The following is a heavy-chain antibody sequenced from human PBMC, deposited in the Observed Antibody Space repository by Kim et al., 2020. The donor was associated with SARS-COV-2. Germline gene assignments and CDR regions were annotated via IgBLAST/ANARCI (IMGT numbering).Heavy chain of an antibody. Sequence: GGSLRLSCAASGFTFSSYAMHWVRQAPGKGLEWVAVISYDGSNKYYADSVKGRFTISRDNSKNTLYLQMNSLRAEDTAVYYSAVAGLGDAFDIWGQGTMV. D-gene: IGHD6-19*01. J-gene: IGHJ3*02. CDR1: GFTFSSYA. CDR3: AVAGLGDAFDI. CDR2: ISYDGSNK. V-gene: IGHV3-30*04.